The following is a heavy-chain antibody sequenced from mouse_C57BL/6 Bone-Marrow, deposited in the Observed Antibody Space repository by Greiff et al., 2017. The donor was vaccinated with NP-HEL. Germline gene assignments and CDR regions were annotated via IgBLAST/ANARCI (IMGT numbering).Heavy chain of an antibody. D-gene: IGHD3-1*01. CDR2: ISAGGSYT. Sequence: EVQVVESGGGLVKPGGSLKLSCAASGFTFSSYAMSWVRQTPEKRLAWVATISAGGSYTYSPDNVKGRFTISRDNAKNKLYLQMSHLKSEDTAMYYCARVGTGGYRDSFAYCGRGTLVTVSA. CDR1: GFTFSSYA. CDR3: ARVGTGGYRDSFAY. J-gene: IGHJ3*01. V-gene: IGHV5-4*01.